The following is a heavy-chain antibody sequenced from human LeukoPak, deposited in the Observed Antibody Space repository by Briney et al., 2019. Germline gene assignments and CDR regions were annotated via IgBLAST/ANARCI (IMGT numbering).Heavy chain of an antibody. V-gene: IGHV3-23*01. CDR2: ISGSGGST. CDR3: ARAGIAAAAPDY. J-gene: IGHJ4*02. CDR1: GFTFSSYA. D-gene: IGHD6-13*01. Sequence: GASLRLSCAASGFTFSSYAMSWVRQAPGKGLEWVSAISGSGGSTYYADSVKGRFTISRDNSKNTLYLQMNSLRAEDTAVYYCARAGIAAAAPDYWGQGTLVTVSS.